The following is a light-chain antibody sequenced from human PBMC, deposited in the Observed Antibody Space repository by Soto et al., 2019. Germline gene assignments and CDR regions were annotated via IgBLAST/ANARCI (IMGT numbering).Light chain of an antibody. V-gene: IGKV1-39*01. CDR2: ASS. J-gene: IGKJ1*01. Sequence: DIQMTQSPSSLSASVGDRVTITCRASQSISIYLNWYQQNPGKAPKLLIYASSSLQTGVPSRFSGSGSVTDFTLTISSLQPEDFASYYCQQSHTSPPTFGQGTKVDIK. CDR1: QSISIY. CDR3: QQSHTSPPT.